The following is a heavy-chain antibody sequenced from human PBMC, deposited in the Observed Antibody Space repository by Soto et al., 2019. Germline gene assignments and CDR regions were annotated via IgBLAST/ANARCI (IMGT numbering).Heavy chain of an antibody. CDR3: ARVRGRLLRFDP. Sequence: SSETLSLTCTVSGRSISSGDYYWSWIRQPPGKGLEWIGYIYYSGSTNYNPSLRSRVTISVDTSKNQFSLKLSSVTAADTAVYYCARVRGRLLRFDPWGQGTLVTVSS. CDR1: GRSISSGDYY. V-gene: IGHV4-30-4*01. J-gene: IGHJ5*02. CDR2: IYYSGST. D-gene: IGHD2-15*01.